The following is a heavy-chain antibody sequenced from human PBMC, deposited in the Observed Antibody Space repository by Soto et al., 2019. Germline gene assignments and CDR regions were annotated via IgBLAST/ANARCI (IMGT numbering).Heavy chain of an antibody. J-gene: IGHJ3*02. V-gene: IGHV3-7*01. CDR3: ARRQDCRGDCYSVYAVDI. CDR2: IKEDGSEK. D-gene: IGHD2-21*02. CDR1: GFTFSNYW. Sequence: GGSLRLSCAASGFTFSNYWMKWVRQAPGKGLEWVANIKEDGSEKYYADSVQGRLTISRDNAKNSLYLQMNSPRVEDTAVYYCARRQDCRGDCYSVYAVDIWGQGTMVT.